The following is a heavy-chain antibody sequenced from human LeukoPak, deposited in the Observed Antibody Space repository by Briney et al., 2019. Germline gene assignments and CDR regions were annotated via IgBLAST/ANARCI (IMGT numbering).Heavy chain of an antibody. Sequence: PGGSLRLSCAASGFIFSNYGMHWVRQAPGKGLEWVSAISGSGGSTYYADSVKGRFTISRDNSKNTLYLQMNSLRAEDTAVYYCAREQVNYYFDYWGQGTLVTVSS. D-gene: IGHD4-23*01. J-gene: IGHJ4*02. CDR1: GFIFSNYG. V-gene: IGHV3-23*01. CDR3: AREQVNYYFDY. CDR2: ISGSGGST.